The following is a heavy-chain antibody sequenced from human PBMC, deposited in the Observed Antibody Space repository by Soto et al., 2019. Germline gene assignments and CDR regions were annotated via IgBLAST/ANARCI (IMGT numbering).Heavy chain of an antibody. CDR3: AKDVSGSYYYGMDV. V-gene: IGHV3-30*18. D-gene: IGHD1-26*01. Sequence: VGSLRLSCAASGFTFSSYGMHWVRQAPGKGLEWVAVISYDGSNKYYADSVKGRFTISRDNSKNTLYLQMNSLRAEDTAVYYCAKDVSGSYYYGMDVWGQGTTVTVSS. CDR2: ISYDGSNK. J-gene: IGHJ6*02. CDR1: GFTFSSYG.